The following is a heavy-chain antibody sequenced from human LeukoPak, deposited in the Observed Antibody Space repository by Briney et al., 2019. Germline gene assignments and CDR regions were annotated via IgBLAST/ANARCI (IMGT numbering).Heavy chain of an antibody. CDR2: INPNSGGT. CDR3: ARDRDSSGYYALLGDITPFAREVAFDI. D-gene: IGHD3-22*01. V-gene: IGHV1-2*02. Sequence: VASVKVSCKASGYTFTGYYMHWVRQAPGQGLEWMGWINPNSGGTNYAQKFQGRVTMTRDTSISTAYMELSRLRADDTAVYYCARDRDSSGYYALLGDITPFAREVAFDIWGQGTMVTVSS. CDR1: GYTFTGYY. J-gene: IGHJ3*02.